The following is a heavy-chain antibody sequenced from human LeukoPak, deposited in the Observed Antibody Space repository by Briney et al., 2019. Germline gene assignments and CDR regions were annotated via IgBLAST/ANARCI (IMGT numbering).Heavy chain of an antibody. CDR3: ARPITGIAAAGNWFDP. V-gene: IGHV4-39*01. D-gene: IGHD6-13*01. CDR2: IYYSGST. Sequence: KPSETLSLTCTVSGGSISSSSYYWGWIRQPPGKGLEWIGSIYYSGSTYYNPSLKSRVTISVDTSKNQFSLKLSSVTAADTAVYYCARPITGIAAAGNWFDPSGQGTLVTVSS. J-gene: IGHJ5*02. CDR1: GGSISSSSYY.